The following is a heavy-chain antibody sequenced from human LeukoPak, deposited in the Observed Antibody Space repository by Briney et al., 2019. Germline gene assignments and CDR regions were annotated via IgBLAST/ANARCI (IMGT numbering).Heavy chain of an antibody. CDR3: AREIVVPAAMVGGYYYGMDV. V-gene: IGHV1-2*02. Sequence: ASVKVSCKASGYTFTGYYMHWVRQAPGQGLEWMGWINPNSGGTNYAQKFQGRVTMTRDTSISTAYMELSRLRSDDTAVYYCAREIVVPAAMVGGYYYGMDVWGQGTTVTVSS. J-gene: IGHJ6*02. CDR1: GYTFTGYY. D-gene: IGHD2-2*01. CDR2: INPNSGGT.